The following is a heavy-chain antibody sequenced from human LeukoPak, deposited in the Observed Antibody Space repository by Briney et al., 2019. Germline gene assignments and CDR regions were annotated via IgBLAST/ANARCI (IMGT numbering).Heavy chain of an antibody. CDR1: GFTVSSNY. CDR3: ARKMGSYAFDI. J-gene: IGHJ3*02. CDR2: IYSGGST. D-gene: IGHD1-26*01. Sequence: GGSLRLSCAASGFTVSSNYMSWVRQAPGKGLEWVSVIYSGGSTYYADSVKGRFTISRDNSKNTLYLQMNSLRAEDTAVYYCARKMGSYAFDIWGQGTMVTVSS. V-gene: IGHV3-53*01.